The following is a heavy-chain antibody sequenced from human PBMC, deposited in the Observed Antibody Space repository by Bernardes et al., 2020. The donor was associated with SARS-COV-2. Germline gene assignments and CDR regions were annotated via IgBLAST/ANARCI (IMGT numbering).Heavy chain of an antibody. Sequence: VGSLRLSCAASGFTFSSYSMNWVRQAPGKGLEWVSSISSSSSYIYYADSVKGRFTISRDNAKNSLYLQMNSLRAEDTAVYYCARALRLGGYGDSTLEGRIVVGVSTLIDLPNPLQPLPWG. J-gene: IGHJ5*02. CDR3: ARALRLGGYGDSTLEGRIVVGVSTLIDLPNPLQPLP. CDR1: GFTFSSYS. D-gene: IGHD2-15*01. V-gene: IGHV3-21*01. CDR2: ISSSSSYI.